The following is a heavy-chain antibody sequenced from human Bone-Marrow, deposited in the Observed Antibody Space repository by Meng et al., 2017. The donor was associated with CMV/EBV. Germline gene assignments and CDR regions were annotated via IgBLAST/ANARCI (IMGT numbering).Heavy chain of an antibody. D-gene: IGHD6-13*01. Sequence: SGPTLGKPTQTLTLTCTFSGFSLSTSGVGVGWIRQPPGKALEWLAPIYWNDDKRYSPSLKSRLTITKDTSKNQVVLTMTNMDPVDTATYYCAHTPYSSSWWYFDYWGQGTLVTVSS. CDR1: GFSLSTSGVG. CDR3: AHTPYSSSWWYFDY. CDR2: IYWNDDK. J-gene: IGHJ4*02. V-gene: IGHV2-5*01.